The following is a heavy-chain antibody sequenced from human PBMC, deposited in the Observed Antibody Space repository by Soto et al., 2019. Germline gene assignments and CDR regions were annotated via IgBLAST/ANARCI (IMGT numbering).Heavy chain of an antibody. J-gene: IGHJ4*02. CDR3: TRAGDSGAWISN. V-gene: IGHV1-8*01. CDR2: MNPGTGET. D-gene: IGHD7-27*01. Sequence: QVQLVQSGAEVKKPGASVKVSCKASGYTFTNNGINWVRQAAGQGLDWMGWMNPGTGETGYTGKFQGRLAMTRDTSITTAYMELTSLTSDDTAVYYCTRAGDSGAWISNWGQGTLVTFSS. CDR1: GYTFTNNG.